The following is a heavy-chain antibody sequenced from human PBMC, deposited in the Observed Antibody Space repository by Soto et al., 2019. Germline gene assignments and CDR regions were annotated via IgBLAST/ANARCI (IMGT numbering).Heavy chain of an antibody. V-gene: IGHV4-39*01. CDR3: ARGNGQWLEAFDY. J-gene: IGHJ4*02. Sequence: TLSLTCTVSGGSISSSSYYWGWIRQPPGKGLEWIGSIYYSGSTYYNPSLKSRVTISVDTSKNQFSLKLSSVTAADTAVYYCARGNGQWLEAFDYWGQGTLVTVSS. D-gene: IGHD6-19*01. CDR2: IYYSGST. CDR1: GGSISSSSYY.